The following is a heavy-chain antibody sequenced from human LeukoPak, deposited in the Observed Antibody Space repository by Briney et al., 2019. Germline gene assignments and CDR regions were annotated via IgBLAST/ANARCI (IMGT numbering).Heavy chain of an antibody. Sequence: SLRLSCAASGFPFSSYGMHWVRQAPAKGLEWVAVLSYDGSNEYYADSVKGRFTISRDNSKNTLYLQMNSLRVEDTAVYYCAGSWFYRDYFEYWGQGTLVTVSS. D-gene: IGHD3-10*01. V-gene: IGHV3-30*03. CDR1: GFPFSSYG. CDR2: LSYDGSNE. CDR3: AGSWFYRDYFEY. J-gene: IGHJ4*02.